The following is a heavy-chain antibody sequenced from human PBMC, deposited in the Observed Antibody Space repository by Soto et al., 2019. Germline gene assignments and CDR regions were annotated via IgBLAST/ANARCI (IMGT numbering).Heavy chain of an antibody. J-gene: IGHJ5*02. V-gene: IGHV4-31*03. D-gene: IGHD5-12*01. Sequence: LSLTCTVSGGSISSGGYYWSWIRQHPGKGLEWIGYIYYSGSTYYNPSLESRVTISVDTSKNQFSLKLSSVTAADTAVYYCARDHGRDSGYDPWGQGTLVTVSS. CDR2: IYYSGST. CDR1: GGSISSGGYY. CDR3: ARDHGRDSGYDP.